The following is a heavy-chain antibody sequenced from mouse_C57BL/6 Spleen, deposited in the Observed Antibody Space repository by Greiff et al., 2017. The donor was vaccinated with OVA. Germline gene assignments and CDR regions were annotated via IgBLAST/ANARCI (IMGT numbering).Heavy chain of an antibody. CDR2: IHPNSGST. CDR3: ARFYYDYDGFYAMDY. V-gene: IGHV1-64*01. J-gene: IGHJ4*01. D-gene: IGHD2-4*01. CDR1: GYTFTSYW. Sequence: VQLQQPGAELVKPGASVKLSCKASGYTFTSYWMHWVKQRPGQGLEWIGMIHPNSGSTNYNEKFKSKATLTVDKSSSTAYMQLSSLTSEDSAVYYCARFYYDYDGFYAMDYWGQGTSVTVSS.